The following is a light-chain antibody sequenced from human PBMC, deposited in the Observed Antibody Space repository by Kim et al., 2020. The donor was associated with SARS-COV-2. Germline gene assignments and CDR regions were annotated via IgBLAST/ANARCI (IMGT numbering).Light chain of an antibody. V-gene: IGLV2-14*01. CDR1: SSDVGAYNY. CDR3: SSYTSASTWV. J-gene: IGLJ3*02. CDR2: DVT. Sequence: QSALTQPASVSGSPGQSITISCTGTSSDVGAYNYVSWYQQHPGRAPKVMVFDVTKRASGVSNRFSGSKSGNTASLTISGLQAEDEADYYCSSYTSASTWVFGGGTKL.